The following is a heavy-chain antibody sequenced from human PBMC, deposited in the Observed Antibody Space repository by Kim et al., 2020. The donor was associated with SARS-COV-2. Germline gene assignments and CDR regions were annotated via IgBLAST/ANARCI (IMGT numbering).Heavy chain of an antibody. J-gene: IGHJ3*01. CDR3: ARHRSSSWDLDAFDL. Sequence: SETLSLTCTVSGGSIRSYYWSWIRQPPGKRLEWIGYTYYSGSSNYNPSLKSRVTISIDTSKNQFSLKLSSVTAADTAVYNCARHRSSSWDLDAFDLWGQGTMVTVSS. CDR2: TYYSGSS. V-gene: IGHV4-59*08. D-gene: IGHD6-13*01. CDR1: GGSIRSYY.